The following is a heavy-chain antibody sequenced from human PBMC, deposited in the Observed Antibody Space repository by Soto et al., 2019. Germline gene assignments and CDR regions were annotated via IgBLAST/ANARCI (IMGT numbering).Heavy chain of an antibody. J-gene: IGHJ6*04. CDR3: ARGWHRTYYDFWSGYADV. Sequence: GGSLRLSCAASGFTFSSYGMHWVRQAPGKGLEWVAVIWYDGSNKYYADSVKGRFTISRDNSKNTLYLQMNSLRAEDTAVYYCARGWHRTYYDFWSGYADVWGKGTTVTVSS. CDR1: GFTFSSYG. CDR2: IWYDGSNK. D-gene: IGHD3-3*01. V-gene: IGHV3-33*01.